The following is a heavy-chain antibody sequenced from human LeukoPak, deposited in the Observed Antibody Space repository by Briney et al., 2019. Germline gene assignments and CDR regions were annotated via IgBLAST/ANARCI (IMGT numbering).Heavy chain of an antibody. Sequence: PGGSLRLSCTTSGFSFGDYPMSWFRQAPGKGLEWVANIKQDGSEKYYVDSVKGRFIISRDNAKNSLYLQMNSLGAEDTAVYYCARIGNNPRITIFGVAHLDYYYYGMDVWGQGTTVTVSS. CDR2: IKQDGSEK. CDR1: GFSFGDYP. J-gene: IGHJ6*02. D-gene: IGHD3-3*01. CDR3: ARIGNNPRITIFGVAHLDYYYYGMDV. V-gene: IGHV3-7*03.